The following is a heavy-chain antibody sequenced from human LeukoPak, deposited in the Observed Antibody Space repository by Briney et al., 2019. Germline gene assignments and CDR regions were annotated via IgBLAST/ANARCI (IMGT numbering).Heavy chain of an antibody. CDR1: DDSFNSHY. D-gene: IGHD4-17*01. Sequence: SETLSLTCSVSDDSFNSHYWTWIRHPPGKGLEWIGYISSIGSTNYNPSLKSRVAITVDTSKKQFSLKMTSVTAADTAVYYCARDPTTVTKGFDVWGQGTMVTVSS. V-gene: IGHV4-59*11. CDR2: ISSIGST. CDR3: ARDPTTVTKGFDV. J-gene: IGHJ3*01.